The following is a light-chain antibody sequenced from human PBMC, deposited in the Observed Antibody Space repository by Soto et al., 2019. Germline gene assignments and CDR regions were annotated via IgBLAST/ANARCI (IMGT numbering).Light chain of an antibody. V-gene: IGLV2-14*01. CDR3: SSYTTSNTYV. J-gene: IGLJ1*01. Sequence: QSVLTQPASVSGSPGQSIIISCTGTSSDVGGYNYVSWYQQHPGKAPQLMIYEVNNRPSGVSNRFSGSKSGNTASLTISGLQAEDEADYYCSSYTTSNTYVFGTGTKVTVL. CDR2: EVN. CDR1: SSDVGGYNY.